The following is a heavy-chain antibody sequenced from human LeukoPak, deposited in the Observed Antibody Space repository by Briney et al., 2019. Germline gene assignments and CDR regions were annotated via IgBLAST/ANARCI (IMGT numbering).Heavy chain of an antibody. Sequence: GGSLRLSCAASGFAFSSHAMTWVRQAPGKGLEWVSAISISGDRTYYAHSVKGRFTISRDNSKNTVCLQMNSLRAEDTAVYYCARASSGWFHDWGQGTLVTVSS. CDR2: ISISGDRT. CDR1: GFAFSSHA. V-gene: IGHV3-23*01. CDR3: ARASSGWFHD. D-gene: IGHD6-19*01. J-gene: IGHJ4*02.